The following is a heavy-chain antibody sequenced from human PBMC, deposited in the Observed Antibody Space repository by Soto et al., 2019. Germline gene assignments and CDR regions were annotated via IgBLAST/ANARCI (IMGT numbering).Heavy chain of an antibody. V-gene: IGHV3-23*01. CDR2: ISGSGGST. CDR1: GFTFSSYA. CDR3: AKDRADGPDIVVVGYFDL. J-gene: IGHJ2*01. Sequence: GGSLRLSCAASGFTFSSYAMSWVRQAPGKGLEWVSAISGSGGSTYYADSVKGRFTISRDNSKNTLYLQMNSLRAEDTAVYYCAKDRADGPDIVVVGYFDLWGRGTLVTVSS. D-gene: IGHD2-15*01.